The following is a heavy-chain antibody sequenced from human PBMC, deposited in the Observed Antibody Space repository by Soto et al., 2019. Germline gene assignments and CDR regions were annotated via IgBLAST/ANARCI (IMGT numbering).Heavy chain of an antibody. CDR1: GYTFTSYG. CDR3: ARGRYGDY. V-gene: IGHV1-18*01. J-gene: IGHJ4*02. Sequence: QVHLVQSGAEVKKPGASVKVFCKASGYTFTSYGITWVRQAPGQGLEWMGWISAHNGNTDYAQKLQGRVIVTRDPSTSPAYMELRSLISDDTGVYYCARGRYGDYWGQGALVTVSS. D-gene: IGHD1-1*01. CDR2: ISAHNGNT.